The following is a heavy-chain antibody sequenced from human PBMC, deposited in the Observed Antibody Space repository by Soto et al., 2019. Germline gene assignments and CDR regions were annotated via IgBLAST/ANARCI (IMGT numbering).Heavy chain of an antibody. J-gene: IGHJ3*02. CDR1: GGSFSGYY. Sequence: SETLSLTCAVYGGSFSGYYWSWIRQPPGKGLEWIGEINHSGSTNYNPSLKSRVTISVDTSKNQFSLKLSSVTAADTAVYYCAQYYDDSSGYPTDHDAFDIWGQGTMVTVSS. D-gene: IGHD3-22*01. CDR2: INHSGST. V-gene: IGHV4-34*01. CDR3: AQYYDDSSGYPTDHDAFDI.